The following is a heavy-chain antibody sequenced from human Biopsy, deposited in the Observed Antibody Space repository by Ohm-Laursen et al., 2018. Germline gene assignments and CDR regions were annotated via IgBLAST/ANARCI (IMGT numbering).Heavy chain of an antibody. CDR2: IYYSGTT. V-gene: IGHV4-31*01. D-gene: IGHD4-23*01. CDR1: GGSVSSGGFY. J-gene: IGHJ2*01. CDR3: ARRPYGGTRYWYFDL. Sequence: QTLSLTCAVSGGSVSSGGFYWSWIRQHPGKGLEWIGYIYYSGTTYYNPSLKSLVTISVDTSKNQFSLKLNSVTAADTAVYYCARRPYGGTRYWYFDLWDRGTLVTVSS.